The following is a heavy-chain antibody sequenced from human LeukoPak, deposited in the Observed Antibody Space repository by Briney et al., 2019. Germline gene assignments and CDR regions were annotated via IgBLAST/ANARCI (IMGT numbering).Heavy chain of an antibody. CDR3: ARAYVGTIDY. CDR1: GYSFTSYW. CDR2: IYPGDSDT. Sequence: GESLKISCKGSGYSFTSYWVGWVRQMPGKGLGWMGIIYPGDSDTRYSPSFRGQVTISADKSSSTAYLQWSSLKASDTAMYYCARAYVGTIDYWGQGTLVTVSS. J-gene: IGHJ4*02. D-gene: IGHD4-23*01. V-gene: IGHV5-51*01.